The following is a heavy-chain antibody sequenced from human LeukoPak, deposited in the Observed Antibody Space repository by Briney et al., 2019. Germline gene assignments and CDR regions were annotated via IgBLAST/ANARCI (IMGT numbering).Heavy chain of an antibody. CDR3: ARRQAAQTHYYMDV. J-gene: IGHJ6*03. Sequence: PSETLSLTCTVSGGSISNYYWNWTRQPAGKGLEWIGRIHTSGRTNYNPSLKSRVTVSVDTSKNQFSLRLSSVTAADTAVYYCARRQAAQTHYYMDVWGKGTTVTVSS. CDR1: GGSISNYY. CDR2: IHTSGRT. V-gene: IGHV4-4*07. D-gene: IGHD6-6*01.